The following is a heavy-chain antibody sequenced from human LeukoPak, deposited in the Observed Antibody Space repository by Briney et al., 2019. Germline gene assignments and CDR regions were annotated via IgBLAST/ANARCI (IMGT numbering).Heavy chain of an antibody. CDR3: AREGGRSRGDWEYDY. J-gene: IGHJ4*02. CDR2: IIPIFGTA. D-gene: IGHD3/OR15-3a*01. Sequence: GSSVKVSCKASGGTFSSYAISWVRQAPGQGLEWMGGIIPIFGTANYAQKFQGRVTITADESTSTAYMELSSLRSEDTAVYYCAREGGRSRGDWEYDYWGQGTLVTVSS. CDR1: GGTFSSYA. V-gene: IGHV1-69*01.